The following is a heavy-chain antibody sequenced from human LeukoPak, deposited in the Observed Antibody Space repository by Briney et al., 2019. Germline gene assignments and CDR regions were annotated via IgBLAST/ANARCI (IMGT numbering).Heavy chain of an antibody. CDR2: ISYDGSNK. Sequence: GGSLRLSCEASGFTFSSFGMHWVRQAPGKGLEWVAVISYDGSNKYYADSVKGRFTISRDNSKSTLYLQMNSLRAEDTAVYYCANEEGVEMATIHYYWGRGTLVTVSS. D-gene: IGHD5-24*01. J-gene: IGHJ4*02. CDR1: GFTFSSFG. CDR3: ANEEGVEMATIHYY. V-gene: IGHV3-30*18.